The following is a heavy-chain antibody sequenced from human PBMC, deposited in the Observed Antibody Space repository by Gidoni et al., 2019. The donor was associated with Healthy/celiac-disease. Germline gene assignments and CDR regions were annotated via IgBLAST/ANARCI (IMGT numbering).Heavy chain of an antibody. CDR1: GGTFSSYA. J-gene: IGHJ4*02. Sequence: FGGTFSSYAISWVRQAPGQGLEWMGGIIPIFGTANYAQKFQGRVTITADESTSTAYMELSSLRSEDTAVYYCAQRAPNYYGSGSYSYWGQGTLVTVSS. CDR3: AQRAPNYYGSGSYSY. D-gene: IGHD3-10*01. CDR2: IIPIFGTA. V-gene: IGHV1-69*01.